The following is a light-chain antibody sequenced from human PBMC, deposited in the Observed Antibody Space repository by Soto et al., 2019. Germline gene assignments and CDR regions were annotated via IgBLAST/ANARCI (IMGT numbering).Light chain of an antibody. CDR3: QSYDSSLSGGV. J-gene: IGLJ2*01. CDR1: SSNIGAGFD. CDR2: ANS. Sequence: QSVLTQPPSVSGAPGQRVTISCTGSSSNIGAGFDVHWYQQLPGAAPKLLIYANSNRPSGVPDRFSGSNSGTSASLAITGLTAEDEADYYCQSYDSSLSGGVFGGGTQLTVL. V-gene: IGLV1-40*01.